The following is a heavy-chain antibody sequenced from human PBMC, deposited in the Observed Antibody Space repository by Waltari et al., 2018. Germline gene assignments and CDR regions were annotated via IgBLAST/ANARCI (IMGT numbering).Heavy chain of an antibody. CDR1: GFTFSSYA. CDR2: IYSGGST. Sequence: EVQLLESGGGLVQPGGSLRLSCAASGFTFSSYAMSWVRQAPGKGLEWVSVIYSGGSTYYADSVKGRFTISRDNSKNTLYLQMNSLRAEDTAVYYCAKDLKTYYYDSIGYYASWGQGTLVTVSS. D-gene: IGHD3-22*01. CDR3: AKDLKTYYYDSIGYYAS. J-gene: IGHJ4*02. V-gene: IGHV3-23*03.